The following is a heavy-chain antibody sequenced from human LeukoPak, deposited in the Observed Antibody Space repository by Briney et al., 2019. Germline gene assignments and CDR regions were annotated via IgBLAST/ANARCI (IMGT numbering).Heavy chain of an antibody. V-gene: IGHV1-2*02. CDR1: GYTFTDYY. D-gene: IGHD1-14*01. Sequence: GASVKVSCKASGYTFTDYYIHWVRQAPGQGLEWMGWINPNSDGTKYAQKFQGRVTMTRDTSISTVYMELRRLKSDDTALYYCARGREPEPVAPFDPWGQGTPVTVSS. J-gene: IGHJ5*02. CDR2: INPNSDGT. CDR3: ARGREPEPVAPFDP.